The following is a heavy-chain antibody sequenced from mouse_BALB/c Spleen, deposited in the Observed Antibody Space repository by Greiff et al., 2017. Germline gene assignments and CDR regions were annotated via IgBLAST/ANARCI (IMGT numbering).Heavy chain of an antibody. V-gene: IGHV1-9*01. CDR3: ASSPKGYAMDY. Sequence: QVHVKQSGAELMKPGASVKISCKATGYTFSSYWIEWVKQRPGHGLEWIGEILPGSGSTNYNEKFKGKATFTADTSSNTAYMQLSSLTSEDSAVYYCASSPKGYAMDYWGQGTSVTVSS. CDR2: ILPGSGST. CDR1: GYTFSSYW. J-gene: IGHJ4*01.